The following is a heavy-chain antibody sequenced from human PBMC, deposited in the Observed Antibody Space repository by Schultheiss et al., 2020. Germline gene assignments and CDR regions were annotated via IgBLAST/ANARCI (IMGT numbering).Heavy chain of an antibody. CDR2: IYTSGST. D-gene: IGHD4-17*01. CDR1: GGSFSGYY. CDR3: ARDLSGSATVTTWDYYYGMDV. J-gene: IGHJ6*02. V-gene: IGHV4-4*07. Sequence: SQTLSLTCAVYGGSFSGYYWSWIRQPAVKGLEWIGRIYTSGSTNYNPSLKSRVTMSVDTSKNQFSLKLSSVTAADTAVYYCARDLSGSATVTTWDYYYGMDVWGQGTTVTVSS.